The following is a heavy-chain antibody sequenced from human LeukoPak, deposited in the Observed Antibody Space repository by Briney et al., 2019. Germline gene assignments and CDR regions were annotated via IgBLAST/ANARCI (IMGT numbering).Heavy chain of an antibody. V-gene: IGHV4-39*07. J-gene: IGHJ5*02. Sequence: SETLSLTCTVSGGSISSSSYYWGWIRQPPGKGLEWIGSIYYSGSTYYNPSLKSRVTISVDTSKNQFSLKLSSVTAADTAVYYCASSAEVVPAAMKVDWFDPWGQGTLVTVSS. CDR2: IYYSGST. CDR3: ASSAEVVPAAMKVDWFDP. CDR1: GGSISSSSYY. D-gene: IGHD2-2*01.